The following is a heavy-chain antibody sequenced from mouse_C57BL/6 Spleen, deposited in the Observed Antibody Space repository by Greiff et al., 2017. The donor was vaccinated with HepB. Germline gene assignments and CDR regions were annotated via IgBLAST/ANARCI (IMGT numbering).Heavy chain of an antibody. CDR2: IYPGSGNT. CDR3: ARWDFPYYAMDY. V-gene: IGHV1-76*01. CDR1: GYTFTDYY. D-gene: IGHD4-1*01. Sequence: QVHVKQSGAELVRPGASVKLSCKASGYTFTDYYINWVKQRPGQGLEWIARIYPGSGNTYYNEKFKGKATLTAEKSSSTAYMQLSSLTSEDSAVYFCARWDFPYYAMDYWGQGTSVTVSS. J-gene: IGHJ4*01.